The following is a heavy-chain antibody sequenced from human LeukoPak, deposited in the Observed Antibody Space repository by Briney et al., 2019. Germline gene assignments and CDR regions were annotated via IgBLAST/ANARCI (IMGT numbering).Heavy chain of an antibody. CDR2: INHSGST. V-gene: IGHV4-34*01. J-gene: IGHJ5*02. D-gene: IGHD3-3*01. CDR1: GGSFSGYY. Sequence: SETLSLTCAVYGGSFSGYYWNWIRQPPGKGLEWIGEINHSGSTNYNPSLKSRVTISVDTSKNQFSLKLSSVTAADTAVYYCATRGSITIFGVVMTNWFDPWGQGTLVTVSS. CDR3: ATRGSITIFGVVMTNWFDP.